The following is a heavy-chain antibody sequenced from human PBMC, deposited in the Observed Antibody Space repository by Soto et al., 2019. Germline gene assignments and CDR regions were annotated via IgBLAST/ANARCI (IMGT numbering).Heavy chain of an antibody. Sequence: GGSLRLSCAASGFTFSDYYMSWIRQAPGKGPEWVSYISSSSSYTNYADSVKGRFTISRDNAKNSLYLQMNSLRAEDTAVYYCTRSSGGSGKLWNYYGMDVWGQGTTVTVSS. J-gene: IGHJ6*02. D-gene: IGHD3-10*01. CDR2: ISSSSSYT. V-gene: IGHV3-11*06. CDR3: TRSSGGSGKLWNYYGMDV. CDR1: GFTFSDYY.